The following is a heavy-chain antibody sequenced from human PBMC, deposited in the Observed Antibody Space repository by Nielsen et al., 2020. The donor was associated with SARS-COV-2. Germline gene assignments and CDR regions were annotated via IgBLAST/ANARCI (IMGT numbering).Heavy chain of an antibody. CDR1: GGSISSYY. CDR2: IYYSGST. CDR3: ARDYYGDYLDGFDI. Sequence: SETLSLTCTVSGGSISSYYWSWIRQPPGKGLEWIGYIYYSGSTNYNPSLASRATISLDTSKNQFFLKLSSVTAADRAVYYCARDYYGDYLDGFDIWGQGTMVTVSS. D-gene: IGHD4-17*01. V-gene: IGHV4-59*01. J-gene: IGHJ3*02.